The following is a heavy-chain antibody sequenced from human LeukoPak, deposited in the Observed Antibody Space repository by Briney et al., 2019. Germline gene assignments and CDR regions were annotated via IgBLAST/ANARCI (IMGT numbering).Heavy chain of an antibody. CDR3: AKTHYYDSSGVPGDY. V-gene: IGHV3-30*18. CDR2: ISHDGSNP. D-gene: IGHD3-22*01. J-gene: IGHJ4*02. CDR1: GFTFSNYG. Sequence: GGSLRLSCAASGFTFSNYGMPWVRQAPGKGLEWVAVISHDGSNPYYADSVKGRFTISRDNSKNTLYLQMSSLRAEDTATYYCAKTHYYDSSGVPGDYWGQGTLVTVSS.